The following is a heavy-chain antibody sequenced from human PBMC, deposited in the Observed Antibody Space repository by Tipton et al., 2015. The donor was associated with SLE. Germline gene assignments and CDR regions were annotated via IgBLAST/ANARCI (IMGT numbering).Heavy chain of an antibody. Sequence: TLSLTCTVSGGSISSSSYYWGWIRQPPGKGLEWIGSIYYSGSTYYNPSLKSRVTISVDTPKNQFSLKMSSVTAADTAVYYCARQWGDSSSSGDYWGQGTLVTVSS. CDR1: GGSISSSSYY. V-gene: IGHV4-39*07. J-gene: IGHJ4*02. CDR3: ARQWGDSSSSGDY. D-gene: IGHD6-6*01. CDR2: IYYSGST.